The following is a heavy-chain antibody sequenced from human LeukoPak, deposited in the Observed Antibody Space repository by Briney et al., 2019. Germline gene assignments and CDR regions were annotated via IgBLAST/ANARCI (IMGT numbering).Heavy chain of an antibody. Sequence: GESLKISCKGSGYSFTSYWIGWVRQMPGKGLEWMGIIYPGDSDTRYSPSFQGQVTISADKSISTAYLQWSSLKASDTAMYYCARDCGGDCFPRESGMDVWGQGTTVTVSS. D-gene: IGHD2-21*02. CDR3: ARDCGGDCFPRESGMDV. CDR1: GYSFTSYW. J-gene: IGHJ6*02. CDR2: IYPGDSDT. V-gene: IGHV5-51*01.